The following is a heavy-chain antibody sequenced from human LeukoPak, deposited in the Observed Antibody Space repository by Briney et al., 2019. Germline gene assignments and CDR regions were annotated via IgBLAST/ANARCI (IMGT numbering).Heavy chain of an antibody. CDR3: ARVPYDADAFDI. V-gene: IGHV4-30-2*01. J-gene: IGHJ3*02. CDR1: XGSISXXGYS. D-gene: IGHD3-16*01. Sequence: SXTXXXXXGSISXXGYSWSWIRQPPGKGLEWIGYIYHSGSTYYNPSLKSRVTISVDRSKNQFSLKLSSVTAADTAVYYSARVPYDADAFDIWGQGTMVTVSS. CDR2: IYHSGST.